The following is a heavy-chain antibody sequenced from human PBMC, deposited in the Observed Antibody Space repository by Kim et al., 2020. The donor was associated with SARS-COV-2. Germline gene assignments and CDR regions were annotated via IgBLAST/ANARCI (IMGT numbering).Heavy chain of an antibody. J-gene: IGHJ4*02. Sequence: ASVKVSCKASGYTFTSYAMNWVRQAPGQGLEWMGWINTNTGNPTYAQGFTGRFVFSLDTSVSTAYLQISSLKAEDTAVYYCARTTPPENYDFWSGYGYWGQGTLVTVSS. CDR3: ARTTPPENYDFWSGYGY. CDR1: GYTFTSYA. V-gene: IGHV7-4-1*02. CDR2: INTNTGNP. D-gene: IGHD3-3*01.